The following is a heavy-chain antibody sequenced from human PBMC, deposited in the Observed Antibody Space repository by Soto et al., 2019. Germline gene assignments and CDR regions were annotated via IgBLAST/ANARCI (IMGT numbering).Heavy chain of an antibody. D-gene: IGHD6-6*01. J-gene: IGHJ4*02. Sequence: QLQLQESGPGLVKPSETLSLTCTVSGGSISSSSYYWGWIRQPPGKGLEWIGSIYYSGSTYYNPSLKSRVTISVDTSKNQFSLKLSSVTAADTAVYYCASSSSIAARPSPEWGQGTLVTVSS. CDR1: GGSISSSSYY. V-gene: IGHV4-39*01. CDR2: IYYSGST. CDR3: ASSSSIAARPSPE.